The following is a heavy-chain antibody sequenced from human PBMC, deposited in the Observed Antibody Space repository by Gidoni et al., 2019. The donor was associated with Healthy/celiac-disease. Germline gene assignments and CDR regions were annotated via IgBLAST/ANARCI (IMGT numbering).Heavy chain of an antibody. J-gene: IGHJ4*02. Sequence: QLQLQESGPGLVTPSETLSLTCTVSGGSISSSSYYWGWLRQPPGKGLEWIGGIYYSGSTYYNPSLKSRVTISVDTSKNQFSLKLSSVTAADTAVYYCARQGRTWIQLWTHFDYWGQGTLVTVSS. V-gene: IGHV4-39*01. D-gene: IGHD5-18*01. CDR1: GGSISSSSYY. CDR2: IYYSGST. CDR3: ARQGRTWIQLWTHFDY.